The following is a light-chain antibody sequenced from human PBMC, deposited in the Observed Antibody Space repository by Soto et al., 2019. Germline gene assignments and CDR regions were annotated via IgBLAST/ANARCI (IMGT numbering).Light chain of an antibody. J-gene: IGKJ2*01. CDR1: QSVSSSY. Sequence: EIVLTQSPGTLSLSPGERATLSCRASQSVSSSYLAWYQQKPGQAPRLLIYGASSRATGIPDRFSGSGSGTAFTLTISRLEPADFAVYYCQQYGSSPSYTFGQGTKLEIK. CDR2: GAS. V-gene: IGKV3-20*01. CDR3: QQYGSSPSYT.